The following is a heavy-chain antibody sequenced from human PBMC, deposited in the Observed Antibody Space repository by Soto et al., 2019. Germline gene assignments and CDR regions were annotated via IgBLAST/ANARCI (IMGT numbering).Heavy chain of an antibody. CDR3: ARRIVRGVLYYGMDV. J-gene: IGHJ6*02. D-gene: IGHD3-10*02. CDR2: IWYDGSSE. V-gene: IGHV3-33*01. Sequence: PVGSLRLSCEASGVSFGSYGMHWVRQAPGRGLEGVALIWYDGSSEDYADSVKGRFVISRDNSKNTLYLQMNSLRAEDSAVSYSARRIVRGVLYYGMDVWGLGTTVTVFS. CDR1: GVSFGSYG.